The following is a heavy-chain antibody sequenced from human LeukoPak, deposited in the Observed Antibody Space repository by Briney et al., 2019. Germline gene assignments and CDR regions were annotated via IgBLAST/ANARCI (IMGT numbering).Heavy chain of an antibody. CDR1: GDSISSYY. J-gene: IGHJ5*02. CDR2: IYYSGNT. D-gene: IGHD3-10*01. V-gene: IGHV4-59*08. CDR3: ARQSLGPSRSGTSNIWFDP. Sequence: PSETLSLTCTVSGDSISSYYWSWIRQPRGTGLEWIGFIYYSGNTNYNHSHKSRVTISVDTPKNQFSLKLTSVTAADTAVYYCARQSLGPSRSGTSNIWFDPWGQGTLVTVSS.